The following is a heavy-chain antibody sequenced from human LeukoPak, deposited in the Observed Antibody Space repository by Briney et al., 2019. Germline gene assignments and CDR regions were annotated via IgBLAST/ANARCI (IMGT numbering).Heavy chain of an antibody. V-gene: IGHV3-21*01. CDR3: ARGVGATTGYYMDV. CDR2: ISTRSTYI. D-gene: IGHD1-26*01. Sequence: GGSLRLSCEASGFTFSSYSMNWVRQAPGKGLEWVSSISTRSTYIYYADSVKGRFTISRDSAKNSLYLQMNSLRAEDTAVYYCARGVGATTGYYMDVWGKGTTVTVSS. J-gene: IGHJ6*03. CDR1: GFTFSSYS.